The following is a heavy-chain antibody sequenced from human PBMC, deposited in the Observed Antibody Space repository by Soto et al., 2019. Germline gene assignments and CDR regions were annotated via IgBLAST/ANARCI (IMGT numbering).Heavy chain of an antibody. CDR2: MNPNSGDT. CDR3: ARGSHFDY. J-gene: IGHJ4*02. Sequence: QVQLVQSGAEVKKPGASVKVSCKASGYTFTNYNINWVRQATGQGLEWMGWMNPNSGDTGYAQKSQGRVTMTRDTTINTAYMELSSLRSEDTAVYYCARGSHFDYWGQGTPVTVSS. V-gene: IGHV1-8*01. CDR1: GYTFTNYN.